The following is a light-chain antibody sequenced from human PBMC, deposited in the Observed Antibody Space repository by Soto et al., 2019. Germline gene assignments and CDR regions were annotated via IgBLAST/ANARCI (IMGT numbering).Light chain of an antibody. Sequence: DIKMTQSPSTLSASVGDRVTVTCRASQSISSWLAWYQQKPGKAPKLLIYDASSLESGVPSRFSGSGSGTEFTLTVSSLQPGDFAPYYCKQYHSYSPFNFGPGTKVYSK. V-gene: IGKV1-5*01. J-gene: IGKJ3*01. CDR1: QSISSW. CDR2: DAS. CDR3: KQYHSYSPFN.